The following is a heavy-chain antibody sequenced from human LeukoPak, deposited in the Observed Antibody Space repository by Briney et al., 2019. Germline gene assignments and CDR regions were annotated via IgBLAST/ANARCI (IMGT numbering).Heavy chain of an antibody. CDR2: ISSSSSYK. J-gene: IGHJ4*02. Sequence: GGSLRLSCTASGFTFSTYNMNWVRQALGKGLEWVSSISSSSSYKYYADSVKGRFTISRDNARNSLSLQMNSLRAEDTAVYYCARGWFGAAAADDYWGQGTLVTVSS. D-gene: IGHD6-13*01. CDR3: ARGWFGAAAADDY. V-gene: IGHV3-21*01. CDR1: GFTFSTYN.